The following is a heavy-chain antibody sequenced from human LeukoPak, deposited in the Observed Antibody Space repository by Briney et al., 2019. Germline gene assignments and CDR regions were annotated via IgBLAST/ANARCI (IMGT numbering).Heavy chain of an antibody. J-gene: IGHJ3*02. CDR1: GGSIKPYY. V-gene: IGHV4-59*01. Sequence: SETLSLTCTVSGGSIKPYYWNWIRQSPGKGLQWIGYIYHTGPTNYNPSLKSRVTISLHRSKNQFSLKLTSVTAADTAIYYCARVGGMTTINNDAFDIWGQGTMVTVSS. CDR2: IYHTGPT. D-gene: IGHD5-24*01. CDR3: ARVGGMTTINNDAFDI.